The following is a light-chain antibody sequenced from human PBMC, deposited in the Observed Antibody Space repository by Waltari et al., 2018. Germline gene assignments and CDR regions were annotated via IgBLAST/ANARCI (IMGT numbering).Light chain of an antibody. V-gene: IGLV3-25*03. CDR2: KYT. J-gene: IGLJ2*01. CDR1: ALPKQY. CDR3: LSAYSGGSQGV. Sequence: SYELTQPPSVSVSPGQTAKIPCSGDALPKQYTYWYQQKPGQAPLLVIYKYTERPSGIPGRVSGYSSGTTVTLTISGVQAEDEADYYCLSAYSGGSQGVFGGGTKLTVL.